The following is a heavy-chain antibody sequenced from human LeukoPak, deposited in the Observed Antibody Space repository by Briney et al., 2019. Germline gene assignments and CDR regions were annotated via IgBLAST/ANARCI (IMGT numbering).Heavy chain of an antibody. CDR2: IKSRTDGGTT. J-gene: IGHJ4*02. D-gene: IGHD1-26*01. CDR1: GFTFSNAW. V-gene: IGHV3-15*01. Sequence: GGSLRLSCAASGFTFSNAWMSWVRQAPGKGLEWVGRIKSRTDGGTTDYAAPVEDRFTISRDDSKNTLYLQMNSLKTEDTALYYCTTVRRGAFDYWGQGTLVTVSS. CDR3: TTVRRGAFDY.